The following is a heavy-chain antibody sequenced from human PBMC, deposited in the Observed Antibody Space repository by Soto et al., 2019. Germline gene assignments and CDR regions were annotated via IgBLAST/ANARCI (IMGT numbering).Heavy chain of an antibody. CDR1: GYNLGDYY. J-gene: IGHJ6*02. V-gene: IGHV1-2*02. CDR3: ARGRDAGAHISSPHGMDV. CDR2: MDSITGGA. D-gene: IGHD2-8*01. Sequence: VKVSCKASGYNLGDYYTYWVRQAPGRRPEWVGLMDSITGGADSEERLRDRVTMTSDTSINTAYFELKRLRSADTATYLCARGRDAGAHISSPHGMDVWGQGTTVTVSS.